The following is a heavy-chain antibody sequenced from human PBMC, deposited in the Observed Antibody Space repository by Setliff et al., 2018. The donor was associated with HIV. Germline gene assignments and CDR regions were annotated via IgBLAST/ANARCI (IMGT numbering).Heavy chain of an antibody. CDR2: IIPLFGDP. CDR1: GDTVRNFS. V-gene: IGHV1-69*13. J-gene: IGHJ3*01. D-gene: IGHD2-15*01. CDR3: ASSFRGGFDV. Sequence: SVKVSCKPSGDTVRNFSVNWVRQAPGQGLEWMGGIIPLFGDPTYAQKFQGRLTIIADESTSTGYMGLSSLRSEDTAVYYCASSFRGGFDVWGQGTMVTVSS.